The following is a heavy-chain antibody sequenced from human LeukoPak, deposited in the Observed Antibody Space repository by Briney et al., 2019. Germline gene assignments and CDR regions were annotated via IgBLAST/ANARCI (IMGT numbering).Heavy chain of an antibody. V-gene: IGHV4-39*07. CDR1: GGSISSSNYY. D-gene: IGHD1-26*01. Sequence: SETLSLTCTVSGGSISSSNYYWGCIRQPPEKGLEWIGSIYYSGATFYNPSLKSRVTISIDTSKNQFSLKLSSVTAADTAVYYCATLGNGRTFDNWGQGTLVTVSS. J-gene: IGHJ4*02. CDR2: IYYSGAT. CDR3: ATLGNGRTFDN.